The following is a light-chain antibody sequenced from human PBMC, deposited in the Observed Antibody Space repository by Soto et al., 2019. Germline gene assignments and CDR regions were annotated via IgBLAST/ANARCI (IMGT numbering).Light chain of an antibody. CDR3: QQYGSSPG. J-gene: IGKJ4*01. V-gene: IGKV3-20*01. CDR1: QSVSSNF. CDR2: GAS. Sequence: EIVLTQSPGTLSLSPGERATLSCRASQSVSSNFLAWYQQRPGQAPRLLIYGASSGATGIPDRFSGSGSGADFTLTISRLEPEDFAVYYCQQYGSSPGFGGGTKVDIK.